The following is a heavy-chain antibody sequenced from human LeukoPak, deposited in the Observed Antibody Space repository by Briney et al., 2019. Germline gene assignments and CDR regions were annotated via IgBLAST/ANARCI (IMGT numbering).Heavy chain of an antibody. CDR2: IYHSGST. Sequence: SETLSLTCAVSGGSISSGGYSWSWIRQPPGKGLEWIGYIYHSGSTYYNPSLKSRVTISVDRSKNQFSLKLSSVTAADTAVYYCARVLVPANYYDSSGYAFDIWGRGTMVTVSS. D-gene: IGHD3-22*01. J-gene: IGHJ3*02. CDR3: ARVLVPANYYDSSGYAFDI. V-gene: IGHV4-30-2*01. CDR1: GGSISSGGYS.